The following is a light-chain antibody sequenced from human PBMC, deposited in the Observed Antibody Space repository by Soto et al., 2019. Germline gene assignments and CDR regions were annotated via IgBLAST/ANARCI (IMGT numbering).Light chain of an antibody. J-gene: IGKJ2*01. V-gene: IGKV3-20*01. CDR2: GAS. Sequence: EIVLTQSPGTLSLSPGERATLSCRASQSVSSSYLAWYQQKPGQAPRLLIYGASGRATGIPDRFSGSRSGTDFTLTISRLEPEDFAVYYCQQYGSSPMYTFGQGTKLEIK. CDR3: QQYGSSPMYT. CDR1: QSVSSSY.